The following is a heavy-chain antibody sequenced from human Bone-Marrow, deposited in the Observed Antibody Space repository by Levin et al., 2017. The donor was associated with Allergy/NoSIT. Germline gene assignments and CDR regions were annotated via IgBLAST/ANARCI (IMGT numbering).Heavy chain of an antibody. D-gene: IGHD6-6*01. CDR2: INPNSGGT. CDR3: ARVKSSSSPDFDY. J-gene: IGHJ4*02. CDR1: GYTFTGYY. Sequence: ASVKVSCKASGYTFTGYYMHWVRQAPGQGLEWMGWINPNSGGTNYAQKFQGRVTMTRDTSISTAYMELSRLRSDDTAVYYCARVKSSSSPDFDYWGQGTLVTVSS. V-gene: IGHV1-2*02.